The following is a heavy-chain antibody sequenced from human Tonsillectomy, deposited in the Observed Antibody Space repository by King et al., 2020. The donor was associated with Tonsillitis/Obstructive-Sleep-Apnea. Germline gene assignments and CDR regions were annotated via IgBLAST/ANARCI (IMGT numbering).Heavy chain of an antibody. Sequence: VQLVESGGGLVKPGGSLRLSCAASGFTFSDYYMSWIRQAPGKGLEWVSYISSSSSYTNYADSVKGRFTISIDNAKNSLYLQMNSLRAEDTAVYYCAKTYYDFWSGPYDYYMDVWGKGTTVTVSS. CDR2: ISSSSSYT. CDR3: AKTYYDFWSGPYDYYMDV. V-gene: IGHV3-11*05. CDR1: GFTFSDYY. D-gene: IGHD3-3*01. J-gene: IGHJ6*03.